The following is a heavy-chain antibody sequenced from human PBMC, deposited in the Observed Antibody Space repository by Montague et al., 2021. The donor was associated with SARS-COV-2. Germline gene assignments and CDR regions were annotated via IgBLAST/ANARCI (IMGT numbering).Heavy chain of an antibody. CDR2: VYTSGST. J-gene: IGHJ3*01. CDR1: GVSISSGTYY. V-gene: IGHV4-39*02. D-gene: IGHD3-22*01. Sequence: SETLSLTCTVSGVSISSGTYYWSWIRQPAGKGLEWIGRVYTSGSTYYNPSLKSRVTISVVTSKNHFTLKLSSVTAAETAVYYCARLKRYFDSSGSPSAFDFWGQGQRSPSLQ. CDR3: ARLKRYFDSSGSPSAFDF.